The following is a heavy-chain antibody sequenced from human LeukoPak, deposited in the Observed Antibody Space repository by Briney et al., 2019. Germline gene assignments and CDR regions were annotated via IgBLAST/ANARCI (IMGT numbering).Heavy chain of an antibody. Sequence: GASVKVSCKASGYSFTSHYMHWVRQAPGQGLEWMGLINPSGSSTLYAQKFQGRVTITADESTSTAYMELSSLRSDDTAVYYCARRGCSSTSCYYFDYWGQGTLVTVSS. D-gene: IGHD2-2*01. V-gene: IGHV1-46*01. CDR2: INPSGSST. CDR3: ARRGCSSTSCYYFDY. J-gene: IGHJ4*02. CDR1: GYSFTSHY.